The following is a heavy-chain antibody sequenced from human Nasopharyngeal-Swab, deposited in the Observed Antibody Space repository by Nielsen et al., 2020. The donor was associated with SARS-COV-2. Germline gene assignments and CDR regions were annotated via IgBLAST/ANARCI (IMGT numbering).Heavy chain of an antibody. Sequence: GESLKISCAASGFSFNANSMHWVRQAPGKGLEWVAFISSDGNYIYYGESVKGRFTISRDNSKNMLYLHMNSLRGDDTALYYCVKDKAGAGFDYWGQGTLVTVSS. CDR1: GFSFNANS. CDR3: VKDKAGAGFDY. V-gene: IGHV3-30*18. D-gene: IGHD1-26*01. J-gene: IGHJ4*02. CDR2: ISSDGNYI.